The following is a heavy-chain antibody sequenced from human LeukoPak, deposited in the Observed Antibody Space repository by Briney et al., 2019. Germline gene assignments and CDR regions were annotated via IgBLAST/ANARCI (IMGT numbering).Heavy chain of an antibody. D-gene: IGHD3-22*01. CDR1: GYTFTGYY. V-gene: IGHV1-2*02. CDR2: INPNSGGT. Sequence: GASVKVSCKASGYTFTGYYMHWVRQAPGQGLEWMGWINPNSGGTNYAQKFQGRVTMTRDTSISTAYMELRGMRSDDTAVYYCASHDSSGYTHDDAFDFWGQGTMVTVSS. CDR3: ASHDSSGYTHDDAFDF. J-gene: IGHJ3*01.